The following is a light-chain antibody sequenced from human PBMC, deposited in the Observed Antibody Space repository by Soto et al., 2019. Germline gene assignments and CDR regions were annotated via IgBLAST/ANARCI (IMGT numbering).Light chain of an antibody. CDR1: SSNIAGNT. CDR2: IND. Sequence: QSVLTQPPSLSGTPGQRVTISCSGSSSNIAGNTVHWYQHLPGTAPKLLIYINDQRPSGVPGRFSASTYGTSASLAISGLQSDDEADYYCATWDDDLNAAVFGGGTKLTVL. V-gene: IGLV1-44*01. J-gene: IGLJ7*01. CDR3: ATWDDDLNAAV.